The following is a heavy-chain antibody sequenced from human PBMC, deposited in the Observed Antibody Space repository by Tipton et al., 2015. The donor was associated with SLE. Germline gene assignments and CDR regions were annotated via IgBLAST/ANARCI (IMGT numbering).Heavy chain of an antibody. CDR3: ARDPGGFGDY. Sequence: LRLSCTVSGGSINNYYWSWIRQPPGKGLEWIGCTNYDSGSTHYNPSLMSRVTISVDTSKNQLSLKLRSVAAADTAVYYCARDPGGFGDYWGQGSVVTVSS. CDR1: GGSINNYY. CDR2: TNYDSGST. D-gene: IGHD3-10*01. J-gene: IGHJ4*02. V-gene: IGHV4-59*12.